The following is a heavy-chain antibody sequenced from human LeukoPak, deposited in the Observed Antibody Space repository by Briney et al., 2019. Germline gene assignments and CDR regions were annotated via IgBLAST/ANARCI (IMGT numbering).Heavy chain of an antibody. CDR1: GGTFSSYA. J-gene: IGHJ1*01. CDR2: IIPIFGTA. D-gene: IGHD6-19*01. Sequence: SVKVSCKASGGTFSSYAISRVRQAPGQGLEWMGGIIPIFGTANYAQKFQGRVTITADESTSTAYMELSSRRSEDTAVSYCARPYEQWPSPLSAWGQGTLVTVSS. CDR3: ARPYEQWPSPLSA. V-gene: IGHV1-69*13.